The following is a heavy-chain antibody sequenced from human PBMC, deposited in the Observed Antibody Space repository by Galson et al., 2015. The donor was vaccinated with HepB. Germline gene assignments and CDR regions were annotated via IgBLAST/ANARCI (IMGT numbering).Heavy chain of an antibody. V-gene: IGHV3-7*01. CDR1: GFTFSNYW. CDR2: IKGDGSEK. CDR3: VRDHITMVRGLINYYYGMDV. D-gene: IGHD3-10*01. J-gene: IGHJ6*02. Sequence: SLRLSCAASGFTFSNYWMSWVRQAPGKGLEWVANIKGDGSEKFYADSVKGRFTISRENAKNSLYLQMNSLRAEDTAVYYCVRDHITMVRGLINYYYGMDVWGQGTTVTVSS.